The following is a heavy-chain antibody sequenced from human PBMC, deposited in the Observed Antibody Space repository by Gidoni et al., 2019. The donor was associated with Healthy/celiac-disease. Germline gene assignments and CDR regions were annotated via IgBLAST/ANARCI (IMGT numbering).Heavy chain of an antibody. V-gene: IGHV4-4*07. CDR1: DGSISSYY. D-gene: IGHD6-6*01. CDR2: IYTSGST. CDR3: ARDVWIAARPDTAAAFDI. Sequence: QVQLQESGPGLVKPSETLSLTCTVSDGSISSYYWRWIRQPPGKGLEWIGRIYTSGSTNYNPSLKSRVTMSVDTSKNQFSLKLSSVTAADTAVYYCARDVWIAARPDTAAAFDIWGQGTMVTVSS. J-gene: IGHJ3*02.